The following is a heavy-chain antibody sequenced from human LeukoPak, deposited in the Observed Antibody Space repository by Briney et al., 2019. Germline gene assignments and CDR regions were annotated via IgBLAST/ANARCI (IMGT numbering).Heavy chain of an antibody. V-gene: IGHV4-30-4*01. Sequence: SETLSLTCIVSGGSISSGDYYWSWIRQPPGKGLEWIGYIYYSGSTYYNPSLKSRVTIFVDTSKNQFSLKLSSVTAADTAVYYCARDQEHCSGTSCYPYWYDSWGQGTLVTVSS. CDR1: GGSISSGDYY. D-gene: IGHD2-2*01. J-gene: IGHJ5*01. CDR3: ARDQEHCSGTSCYPYWYDS. CDR2: IYYSGST.